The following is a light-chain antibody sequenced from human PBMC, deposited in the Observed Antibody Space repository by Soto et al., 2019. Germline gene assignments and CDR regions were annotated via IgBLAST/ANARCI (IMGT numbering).Light chain of an antibody. J-gene: IGKJ1*01. V-gene: IGKV2-28*01. CDR2: MAS. CDR3: MKARQTPAWT. Sequence: DRVMTQSPLSLPVSHRHHVSISCGFIQSLLLSNGYNSLDWYLQKPGQSPQLLIYMASNRASGVPGRFSGSGSGTDFTLKISRVEAEDVGVYYCMKARQTPAWTFGQGTKVDIK. CDR1: QSLLLSNGYNS.